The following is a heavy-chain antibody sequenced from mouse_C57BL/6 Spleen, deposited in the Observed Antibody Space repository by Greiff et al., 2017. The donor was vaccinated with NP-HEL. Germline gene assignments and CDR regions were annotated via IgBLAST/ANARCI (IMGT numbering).Heavy chain of an antibody. V-gene: IGHV5-17*01. J-gene: IGHJ4*01. CDR1: GFTFSDYG. CDR3: ARRGYYGSSYLYAMDY. CDR2: ISSGSSTI. D-gene: IGHD1-1*01. Sequence: EVKVVESGGGLVKPGGSLKLSCAASGFTFSDYGMHWVRQAPEKGLEWVAYISSGSSTIYYADTVKGRFTISRDNAKNTLFLQMTSLRSEDTAMYYCARRGYYGSSYLYAMDYWGQGTSVTVSS.